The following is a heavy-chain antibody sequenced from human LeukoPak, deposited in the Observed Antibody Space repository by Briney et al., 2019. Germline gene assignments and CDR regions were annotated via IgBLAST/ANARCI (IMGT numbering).Heavy chain of an antibody. V-gene: IGHV3-21*01. CDR2: ISSSSSYI. Sequence: GGSLRLSCAASGFTFSNAWMNWVRQAPGKGLEWVSSISSSSSYIYYADSVKGRFTISRDNAKNSLYLQMNSLRAEDTAVYYCASSSGWTNDAFDIWGQGTMVTVSS. CDR1: GFTFSNAW. CDR3: ASSSGWTNDAFDI. J-gene: IGHJ3*02. D-gene: IGHD6-19*01.